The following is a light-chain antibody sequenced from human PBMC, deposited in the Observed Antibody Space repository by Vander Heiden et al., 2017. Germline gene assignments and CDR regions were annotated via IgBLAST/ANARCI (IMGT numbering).Light chain of an antibody. CDR2: EVT. Sequence: QSALTQPASVSGSPGQSITTSSTGTTGVIRSNNLVSWYQQPPGNAPNLIIYEVTKRPLGVSHRFSGSKSGNTASLTISGLQAEDEAHYHCCSYAGSRTVVFGGGTSLTVV. V-gene: IGLV2-23*02. CDR1: TGVIRSNNL. J-gene: IGLJ2*01. CDR3: CSYAGSRTVV.